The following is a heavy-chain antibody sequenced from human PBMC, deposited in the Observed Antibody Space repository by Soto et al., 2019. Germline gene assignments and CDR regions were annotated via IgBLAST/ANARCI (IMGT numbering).Heavy chain of an antibody. Sequence: SETLSLTCTVSGYSIIGTHWWSWVRRPPGKGLEFIGETHHSRGTNYNPSLRSRVTMSLDKSKNQLSLILYSVTAADTGVYYCARYSAASGTYYFDYWGQGTLVTVSS. D-gene: IGHD6-13*01. CDR2: THHSRGT. CDR1: GYSIIGTHW. J-gene: IGHJ4*01. CDR3: ARYSAASGTYYFDY. V-gene: IGHV4-4*02.